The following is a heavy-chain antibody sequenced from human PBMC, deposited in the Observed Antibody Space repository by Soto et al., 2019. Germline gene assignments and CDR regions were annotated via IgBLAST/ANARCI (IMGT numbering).Heavy chain of an antibody. CDR3: TSAGFGRLTSAFEI. CDR2: ISGDGTTT. D-gene: IGHD2-15*01. V-gene: IGHV3-74*01. J-gene: IGHJ3*02. Sequence: PGGSLGLSCAASGFTFNEWWMFWVRQDPGKGLMWVSRISGDGTTTTYADSVKGRFAISRDNAKNTVYLQMNSLRVEDTAVYYCTSAGFGRLTSAFEIWGQGTMVTVSS. CDR1: GFTFNEWW.